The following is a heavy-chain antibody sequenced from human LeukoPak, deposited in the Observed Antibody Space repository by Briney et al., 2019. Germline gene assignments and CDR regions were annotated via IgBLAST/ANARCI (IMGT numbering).Heavy chain of an antibody. CDR1: GGSFSGYY. D-gene: IGHD1-26*01. V-gene: IGHV4-34*01. CDR3: ARGYSGSH. CDR2: INHSGST. Sequence: SETLSLTCAVYGGSFSGYYWSWIRQPPGKGLEWIGEINHSGSTYYNLSLKSRVTISVDTSKNQFSLKLSSVTAADTAVYYCARGYSGSHWGQGTLVTVSS. J-gene: IGHJ4*02.